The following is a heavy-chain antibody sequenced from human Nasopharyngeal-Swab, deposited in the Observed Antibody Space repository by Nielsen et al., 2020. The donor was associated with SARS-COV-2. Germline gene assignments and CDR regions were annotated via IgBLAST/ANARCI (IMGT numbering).Heavy chain of an antibody. Sequence: ASVKVSCKASGYTSTNYAIHRVRHAPAQRPELMAWLNTDNGGTRYSPKFEGSFIVTRDTSATTGYKGLSSLTSEDTAMYYCVRDDGGSYLLDYWGQGTLVTVSS. V-gene: IGHV1-3*04. CDR3: VRDDGGSYLLDY. CDR2: LNTDNGGT. D-gene: IGHD1-26*01. J-gene: IGHJ4*02. CDR1: GYTSTNYA.